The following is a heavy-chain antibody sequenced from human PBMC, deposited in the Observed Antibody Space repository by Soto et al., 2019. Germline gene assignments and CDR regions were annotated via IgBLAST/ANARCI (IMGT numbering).Heavy chain of an antibody. J-gene: IGHJ4*02. V-gene: IGHV3-30-3*01. D-gene: IGHD4-17*01. Sequence: QVQLVQSGGGVVQAGNSLRLSCAATGLILTSSSFHWVRQAPGKGLEWVAVISENGDRQYSTESVRGRFLISRDSSKNTVYLQMNSLRPEDTGVYFCARRLATTVSALGYWGQGALVTLSS. CDR2: ISENGDRQ. CDR3: ARRLATTVSALGY. CDR1: GLILTSSS.